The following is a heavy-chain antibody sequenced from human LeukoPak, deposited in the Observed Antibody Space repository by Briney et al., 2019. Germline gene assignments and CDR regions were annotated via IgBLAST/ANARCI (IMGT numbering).Heavy chain of an antibody. Sequence: SETLSLTCTVSGYSISSGYYWGWIRQPPGKGLEWIGSIYHSGSTYYNPSLKSRVTISVDTSKNQFSLKLSSVTAADTAVYYCARDRSGLNYYGSGSYYNEMGFDPWGQGTLVTVSS. J-gene: IGHJ5*02. CDR1: GYSISSGYY. V-gene: IGHV4-38-2*02. D-gene: IGHD3-10*01. CDR2: IYHSGST. CDR3: ARDRSGLNYYGSGSYYNEMGFDP.